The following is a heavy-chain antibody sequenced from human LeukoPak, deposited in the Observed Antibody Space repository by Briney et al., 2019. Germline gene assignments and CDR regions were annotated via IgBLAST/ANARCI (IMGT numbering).Heavy chain of an antibody. CDR3: ASERFSGSYFDY. D-gene: IGHD1-26*01. V-gene: IGHV4-4*09. Sequence: SETLSLTCTVSGGSISSYYWSWIRQPPGKGLEWIGYIYTSGCTNYNPSLKSRVTISVDTSKNQFSLKLSSVTAADTAVYYCASERFSGSYFDYWGQGTLVTVSS. CDR1: GGSISSYY. CDR2: IYTSGCT. J-gene: IGHJ4*02.